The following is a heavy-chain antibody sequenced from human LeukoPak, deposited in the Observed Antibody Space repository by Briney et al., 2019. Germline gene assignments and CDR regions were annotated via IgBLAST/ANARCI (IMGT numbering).Heavy chain of an antibody. CDR3: ARGLTYGPYINFDY. D-gene: IGHD4-17*01. V-gene: IGHV3-30*02. J-gene: IGHJ4*02. Sequence: GGSLRLSCAASGFIFSDFGIHWVRQTPDKGLERVAFIRYDESNTYYGDSVKGRFTISRDTSRNTVYLQMNSLRAEDTAVYYCARGLTYGPYINFDYWGQGTLVTVSS. CDR2: IRYDESNT. CDR1: GFIFSDFG.